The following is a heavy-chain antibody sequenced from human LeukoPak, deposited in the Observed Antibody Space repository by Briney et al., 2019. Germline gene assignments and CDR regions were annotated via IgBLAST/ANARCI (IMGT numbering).Heavy chain of an antibody. V-gene: IGHV1-46*01. CDR3: ASLAAAPDAFDI. D-gene: IGHD6-13*01. Sequence: ASVNVSCKASGYTFTSYYMHWVRQAPGQGLEWMGIINPSGGSTSYAQKFQGRVTMTRDTSISTAYMELSRLRSDDTAVYYCASLAAAPDAFDIWGQGTMVTVSS. CDR1: GYTFTSYY. J-gene: IGHJ3*02. CDR2: INPSGGST.